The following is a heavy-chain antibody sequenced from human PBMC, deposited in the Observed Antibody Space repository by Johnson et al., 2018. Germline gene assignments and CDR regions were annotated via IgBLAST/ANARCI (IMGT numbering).Heavy chain of an antibody. CDR3: TKEGYYYYGYAFDI. CDR1: GFTFGDYA. D-gene: IGHD3-10*01. J-gene: IGHJ3*02. V-gene: IGHV3-49*05. Sequence: VQLGESGGGLVKPGRSLRLSCTASGFTFGDYAMSWFRQAPGKGLEWVGFIRSKDYGGTTEYAASVKGRLTIPRDDFKSIAYLQMNSLKTEETAVYYCTKEGYYYYGYAFDIWGQGTMVTVSS. CDR2: IRSKDYGGTT.